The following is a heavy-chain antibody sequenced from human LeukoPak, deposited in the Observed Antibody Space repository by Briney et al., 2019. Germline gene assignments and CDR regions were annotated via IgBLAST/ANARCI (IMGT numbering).Heavy chain of an antibody. CDR2: ISGSGGST. CDR3: AKDLGLLWFGEVGSFDY. CDR1: GFTFSSYA. D-gene: IGHD3-10*01. V-gene: IGHV3-23*01. J-gene: IGHJ4*02. Sequence: PGGSLRLSCAASGFTFSSYAMSWVRQAPGKGLEWVSAISGSGGSTYYADSVKGRFTISRDNSKNTLSLQMNSLRAEDTAVYYCAKDLGLLWFGEVGSFDYWGQGTLVTVSS.